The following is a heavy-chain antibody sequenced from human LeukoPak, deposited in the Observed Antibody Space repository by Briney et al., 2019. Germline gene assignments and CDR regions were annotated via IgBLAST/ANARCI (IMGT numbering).Heavy chain of an antibody. D-gene: IGHD3-22*01. CDR3: ARIYDRSGYYYQLSD. V-gene: IGHV4-59*13. J-gene: IGHJ4*02. Sequence: SETLSLTCTVSGGSISSYYWSWIRQPPGKGLEWIGYIHYTGSTDYNPSLKSRVTISVDTSKNHFSLQLRSVTAADTAVYYCARIYDRSGYYYQLSDWGQGTLVTVSS. CDR1: GGSISSYY. CDR2: IHYTGST.